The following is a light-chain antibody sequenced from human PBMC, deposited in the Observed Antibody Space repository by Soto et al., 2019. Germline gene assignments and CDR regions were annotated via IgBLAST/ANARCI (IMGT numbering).Light chain of an antibody. CDR3: MQGTHWPPIP. CDR2: KVS. J-gene: IGKJ5*01. CDR1: QSLVYSDGNTY. V-gene: IGKV2-30*01. Sequence: DVVMTQSPLSLPVTLGQPASISCRSRQSLVYSDGNTYLNWFQQRPGQSPRRLIYKVSTRDSGVPDRFSGSGSGTDFTLKISRVEAEDVGIYYCMQGTHWPPIPFGQGTRLEI.